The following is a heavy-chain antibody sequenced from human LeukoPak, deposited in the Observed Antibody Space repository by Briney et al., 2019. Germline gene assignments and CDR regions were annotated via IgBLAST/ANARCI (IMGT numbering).Heavy chain of an antibody. CDR1: GGSISSYY. CDR3: AREDPQTTVPEGMDV. J-gene: IGHJ6*02. CDR2: IYYGGTT. Sequence: SETLSLTCTVSGGSISSYYWSWIRQSPGKGLEWIGYIYYGGTTNYNPSLKSRVTISVDTSKNQFSLQLRSVTAADTAVYYCAREDPQTTVPEGMDVWGQGTTVTVSS. V-gene: IGHV4-59*01. D-gene: IGHD4-17*01.